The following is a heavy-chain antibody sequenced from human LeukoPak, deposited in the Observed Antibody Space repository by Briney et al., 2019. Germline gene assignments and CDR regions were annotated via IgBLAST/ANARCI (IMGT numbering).Heavy chain of an antibody. D-gene: IGHD2-15*01. CDR3: GRDRVAANWFDP. V-gene: IGHV1-2*02. Sequence: WASVTVSSTASGYTFTVYYMHWVRQAPGQGVEGKGWINPNSGGTNYAQKFQGRVTMTRDTSISTAYMELSRLRSDGTAVYYCGRDRVAANWFDPWGQGTLVTVSS. CDR2: INPNSGGT. J-gene: IGHJ5*02. CDR1: GYTFTVYY.